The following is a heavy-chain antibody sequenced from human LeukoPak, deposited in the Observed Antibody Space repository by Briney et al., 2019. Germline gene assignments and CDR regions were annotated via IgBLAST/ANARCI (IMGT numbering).Heavy chain of an antibody. Sequence: SETLSLTCTVSGGSISSYYWSRIRQPPGKGLEWIGYIYYSGSTNYNPSLKSRVTTSVDASKNQFSLKLRSVTAADSATYFCARQGGDYEISSGYYYYMDVWGKGTTVTISS. CDR1: GGSISSYY. V-gene: IGHV4-59*08. D-gene: IGHD4-17*01. CDR3: ARQGGDYEISSGYYYYMDV. CDR2: IYYSGST. J-gene: IGHJ6*03.